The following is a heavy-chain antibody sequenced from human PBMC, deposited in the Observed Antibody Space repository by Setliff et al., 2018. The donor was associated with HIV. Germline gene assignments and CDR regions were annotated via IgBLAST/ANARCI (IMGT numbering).Heavy chain of an antibody. V-gene: IGHV4-59*01. CDR3: ARVKRGDCYSLDY. J-gene: IGHJ4*02. Sequence: SETLSLTCTVSGGSISSYYWSWIRQPPGKGLEWIGYIYYSGSTNYNPSLKSRVTISVDTSKNQFSLKLSSVTAADTAVYYCARVKRGDCYSLDYWGQGTLVTV. D-gene: IGHD2-21*02. CDR2: IYYSGST. CDR1: GGSISSYY.